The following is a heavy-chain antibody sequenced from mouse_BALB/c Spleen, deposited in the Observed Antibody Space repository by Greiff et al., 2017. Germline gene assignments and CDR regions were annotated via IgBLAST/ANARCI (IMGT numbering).Heavy chain of an antibody. CDR1: GFTFSDYY. J-gene: IGHJ4*01. V-gene: IGHV5-4*02. D-gene: IGHD2-2*01. CDR3: ARDRYGYDDYAMDY. CDR2: ISDGGSYT. Sequence: EVQVVESGGGLVKPGGSLKLSCAASGFTFSDYYMYWVRQTPEKRLEWVATISDGGSYTYYPDSVKGRFTISRDNAKNNLYLQMSSLKSEDTAMYYCARDRYGYDDYAMDYWGQGTSVTVSS.